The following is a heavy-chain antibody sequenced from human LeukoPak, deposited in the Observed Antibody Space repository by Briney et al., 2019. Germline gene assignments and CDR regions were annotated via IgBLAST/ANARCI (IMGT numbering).Heavy chain of an antibody. CDR1: GFIFSSYG. J-gene: IGHJ4*02. CDR3: AKDAWEVGATSEIDY. D-gene: IGHD1-26*01. V-gene: IGHV3-30*02. Sequence: GGSLRLSCVTSGFIFSSYGIHWVRQAPGKGLEWVAFIRYDGSDKYYAGSVKGRFTISRDNSKNKVYLQMNSLRGEDTAVYYCAKDAWEVGATSEIDYWGQGTLVTVSS. CDR2: IRYDGSDK.